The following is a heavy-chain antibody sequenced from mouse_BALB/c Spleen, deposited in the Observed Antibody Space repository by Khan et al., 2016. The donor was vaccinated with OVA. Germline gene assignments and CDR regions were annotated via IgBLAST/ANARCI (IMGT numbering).Heavy chain of an antibody. CDR2: INPHIGET. Sequence: VQLKESGPELVRPGASVKISCTASGYSFTGYFMNWVMQSHGKSLEWIGRINPHIGETFYNQRFKDKATLTVDESSSTAHMDLRSLTSEDSAVYYCTRIYRSDFDYWGQGTTLTVSS. CDR1: GYSFTGYF. CDR3: TRIYRSDFDY. V-gene: IGHV1-20*01. D-gene: IGHD1-1*01. J-gene: IGHJ2*01.